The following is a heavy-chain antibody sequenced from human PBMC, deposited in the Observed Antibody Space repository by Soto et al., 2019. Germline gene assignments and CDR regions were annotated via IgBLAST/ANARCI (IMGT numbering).Heavy chain of an antibody. CDR3: ARMWSAYDPFDY. V-gene: IGHV3-48*01. CDR1: GFPFSIYN. CDR2: ITSSSTTI. Sequence: EVQLVESGGGLVQPGGSLRLSCATSGFPFSIYNMNWVRQAPGKGLEWVSSITSSSTTIYYADSVKGRFTISRDNAKNSLHLQMTSPRVEDTAVYYCARMWSAYDPFDYWGQGTLVTVSS. D-gene: IGHD5-12*01. J-gene: IGHJ4*02.